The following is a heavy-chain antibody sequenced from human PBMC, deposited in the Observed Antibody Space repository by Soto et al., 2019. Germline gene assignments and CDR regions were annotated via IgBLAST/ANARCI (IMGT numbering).Heavy chain of an antibody. J-gene: IGHJ4*02. CDR3: AGHELGSYYEARLFDY. D-gene: IGHD1-26*01. CDR1: GASLKSYY. Sequence: PSETLSLTCSVSGASLKSYYWALIRQPAGKGLECIWRIFASGTTNYNPSLRSRVTLSIDTSKNPFSLKLRSVTAADTAVYYCAGHELGSYYEARLFDYWGQGTLVNVSS. CDR2: IFASGTT. V-gene: IGHV4-4*07.